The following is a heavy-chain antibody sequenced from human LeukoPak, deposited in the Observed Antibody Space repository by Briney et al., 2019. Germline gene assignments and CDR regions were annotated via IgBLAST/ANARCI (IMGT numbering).Heavy chain of an antibody. D-gene: IGHD5-18*01. Sequence: SVKVSCKASGGTFSSYAISWVRQAPGQGLEWMGGIIPILGTANYAQKFQGRVTITADESTSTAYMELSSLRSEDTAVYYCARRRGYSYGTFDYWGQGTLVTVSS. CDR2: IIPILGTA. CDR1: GGTFSSYA. J-gene: IGHJ4*02. V-gene: IGHV1-69*13. CDR3: ARRRGYSYGTFDY.